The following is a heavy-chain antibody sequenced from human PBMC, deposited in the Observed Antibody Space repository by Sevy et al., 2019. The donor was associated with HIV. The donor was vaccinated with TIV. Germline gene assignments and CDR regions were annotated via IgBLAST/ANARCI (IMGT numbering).Heavy chain of an antibody. CDR3: VKEGGGEGGDH. D-gene: IGHD2-21*01. Sequence: GGSLRLSCAASGFSFRSYGMHWVRQAPGKGLEWMSYIQYDGRNKDYADSVKGRFTISRDNSKNTLYLQMNRLRVEDTAVFYCVKEGGGEGGDHWGHGTLVTVSS. CDR1: GFSFRSYG. J-gene: IGHJ4*01. CDR2: IQYDGRNK. V-gene: IGHV3-30*02.